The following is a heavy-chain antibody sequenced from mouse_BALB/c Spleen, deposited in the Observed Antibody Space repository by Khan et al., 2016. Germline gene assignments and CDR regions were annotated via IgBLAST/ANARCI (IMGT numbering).Heavy chain of an antibody. CDR3: TRVWGDY. D-gene: IGHD1-1*02. V-gene: IGHV2-6-7*01. Sequence: QVQLQQSGPGLVAPSQSLSITCTVSGFSLTGYCVNWVRQPPGKGLEWLGMIWGDGSTDYNSALKSRLRFSKDNSKSQGFLKMNSLKANNTARYYCTRVWGDYWGQGTSGTVSS. CDR2: IWGDGST. J-gene: IGHJ4*01. CDR1: GFSLTGYC.